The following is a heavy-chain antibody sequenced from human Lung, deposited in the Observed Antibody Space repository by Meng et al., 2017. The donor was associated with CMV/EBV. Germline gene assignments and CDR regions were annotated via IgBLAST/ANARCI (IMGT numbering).Heavy chain of an antibody. CDR1: VGSLRSRNW. D-gene: IGHD2-21*02. V-gene: IGHV4-4*02. CDR3: ARVGAYCGGDCYHPR. CDR2: IYHSGST. Sequence: GHLQGPGPGLVKPSGTLSLTCAVSVGSLRSRNWLSWVRQPPGKGLEWIGEIYHSGSTNYNPSLKSRVTISVDESKNQFSLRLSSVTAADTAVYYCARVGAYCGGDCYHPRWGQGTLVTVSS. J-gene: IGHJ4*02.